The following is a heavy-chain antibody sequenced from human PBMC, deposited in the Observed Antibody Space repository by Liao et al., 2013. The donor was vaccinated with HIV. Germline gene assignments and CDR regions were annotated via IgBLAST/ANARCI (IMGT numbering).Heavy chain of an antibody. CDR1: GGSIRSYY. V-gene: IGHV4-59*12. CDR2: VYYTGST. CDR3: ARVVPYQMTLFGEVIPRQSILDI. Sequence: QVQLQESGPGLVKPSETLSLTCTVSGGSIRSYYWIWIRQPPGKRLEWIGYVYYTGSTKYNPSLESRVTMSIDTSMHQFFLSLSSVTAADTAVYYCARVVPYQMTLFGEVIPRQSILDIWGQGTRVTVSS. D-gene: IGHD3-3*01. J-gene: IGHJ3*02.